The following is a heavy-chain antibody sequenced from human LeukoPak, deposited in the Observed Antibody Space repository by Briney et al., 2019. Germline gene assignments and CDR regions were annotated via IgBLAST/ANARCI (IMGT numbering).Heavy chain of an antibody. Sequence: PGGSLRLSCAASGFTVSSNYMSWVRQAPGKGLEWVSVIYSGGSTYYEVSVRCRFTISNANSKNTLYLQITSLRAEATALYYCARAGTDGGSYSLRYWGQGTLVTVSS. CDR3: ARAGTDGGSYSLRY. CDR1: GFTVSSNY. CDR2: IYSGGST. J-gene: IGHJ4*02. V-gene: IGHV3-53*01. D-gene: IGHD2-21*02.